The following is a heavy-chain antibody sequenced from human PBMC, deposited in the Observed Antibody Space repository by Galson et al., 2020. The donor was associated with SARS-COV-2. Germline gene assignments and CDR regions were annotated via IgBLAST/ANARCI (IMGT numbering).Heavy chain of an antibody. D-gene: IGHD4-17*01. V-gene: IGHV4-4*02. Sequence: SETLSLTCAVSGGSISSSNWWSWVRQPPGKGLEWIGEIYHSGSTNYNPSLKSRVTISVDKSKNQFSLKLSSVTAADTAVYYCARSYGDYVSNYYFDYWGQGTLVTVSS. CDR1: GGSISSSNW. J-gene: IGHJ4*02. CDR3: ARSYGDYVSNYYFDY. CDR2: IYHSGST.